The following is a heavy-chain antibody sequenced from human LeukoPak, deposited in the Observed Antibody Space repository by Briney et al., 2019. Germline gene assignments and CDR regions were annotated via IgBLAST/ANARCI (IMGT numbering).Heavy chain of an antibody. Sequence: SETLSLTCTVSGGSISSYYWSWIRQPPGKGLEWIGYIYYSGSTNYNPSLKSRVTISPDTSKNQFSLKLSSVTAADTAVYYCAGHHPRNTVDFWGQGTLVTVSS. CDR2: IYYSGST. CDR1: GGSISSYY. V-gene: IGHV4-59*08. D-gene: IGHD2/OR15-2a*01. CDR3: AGHHPRNTVDF. J-gene: IGHJ4*02.